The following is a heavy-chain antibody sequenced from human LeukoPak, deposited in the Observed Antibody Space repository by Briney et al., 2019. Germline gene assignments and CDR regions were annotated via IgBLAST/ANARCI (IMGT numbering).Heavy chain of an antibody. CDR1: GFTFSSYA. CDR2: ISGSGGST. V-gene: IGHV3-23*01. J-gene: IGHJ5*02. Sequence: PGGSLRLSCAASGFTFSSYAMSWVRQAPGKGLEWVSAISGSGGSTYYADSVKGRFTIPRDNSKNTLYLQMNSLRAEDTAVYYCAKDHENFCWFDPWGQGTLVTVSS. CDR3: AKDHENFCWFDP.